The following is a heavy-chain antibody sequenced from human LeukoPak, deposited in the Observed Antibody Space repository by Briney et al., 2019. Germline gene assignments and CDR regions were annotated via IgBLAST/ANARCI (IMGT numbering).Heavy chain of an antibody. Sequence: ASVTVSCKASGYTFTSYGISWVRQAPGQGLEWMGWISAYNGNTNYAQKLQGRVTMTTDTSTSTAYMELRSLRSDDTAVYYCARFLKGGGSYNYYGMDVWGQGTTVAVSS. V-gene: IGHV1-18*01. D-gene: IGHD2-15*01. J-gene: IGHJ6*02. CDR1: GYTFTSYG. CDR3: ARFLKGGGSYNYYGMDV. CDR2: ISAYNGNT.